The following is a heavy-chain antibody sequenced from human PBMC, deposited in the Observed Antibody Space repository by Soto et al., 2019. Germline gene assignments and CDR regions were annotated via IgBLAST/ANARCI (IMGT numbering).Heavy chain of an antibody. J-gene: IGHJ5*02. CDR1: GFTFDDYA. CDR3: AKAPIYDYWAVGWFDP. CDR2: ISWNSGSI. Sequence: EVQLVESGGGLVQPGRSLRLSCAASGFTFDDYAMHWVRQAPGKGLEWVSGISWNSGSIGYADSVKGRFTISRDNXKXFLYLQMNSLRAEDTAWYYCAKAPIYDYWAVGWFDPWGQGTLVTVSS. V-gene: IGHV3-9*01. D-gene: IGHD4-17*01.